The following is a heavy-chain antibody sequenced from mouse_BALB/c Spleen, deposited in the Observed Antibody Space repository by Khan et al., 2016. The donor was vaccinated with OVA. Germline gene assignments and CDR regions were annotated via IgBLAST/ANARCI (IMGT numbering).Heavy chain of an antibody. V-gene: IGHV3-8*02. CDR1: GDSITSGY. CDR3: VSYDGYCFDY. D-gene: IGHD1-2*01. CDR2: IDYSGNT. J-gene: IGHJ2*01. Sequence: EVQLQESGPSLVKPSQTLSLTCSVTGDSITSGYWNWIRKFPGNKFEYMGYIDYSGNTYYTPSLESRISITRDTSKNHYYLQLNSVTTEDTATYYCVSYDGYCFDYWGQGTTLTVSS.